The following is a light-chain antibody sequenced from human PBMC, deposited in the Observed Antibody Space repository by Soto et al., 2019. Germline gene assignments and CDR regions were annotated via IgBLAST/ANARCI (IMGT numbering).Light chain of an antibody. CDR3: ISYTSDDVRSV. CDR1: KSDVGIYDF. CDR2: EVS. Sequence: QSVLTQAASVSGTPGQSITISCSGSKSDVGIYDFVSWYQHHAGRAPKIIVCEVSHRRSGVSNRFSGSKSGTPASLTISVLQSQDEAYYYCISYTSDDVRSVFGTGTKVTVL. J-gene: IGLJ1*01. V-gene: IGLV2-14*01.